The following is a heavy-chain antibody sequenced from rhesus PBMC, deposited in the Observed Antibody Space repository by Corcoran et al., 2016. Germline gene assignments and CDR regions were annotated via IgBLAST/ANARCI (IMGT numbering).Heavy chain of an antibody. CDR3: ARRGTKGWYFDL. Sequence: QVQLQESGPGLVKPSETLSLTCVVSGGSISRNSWNWIRQSPGKGLEWIGRIYGSGGDTDYNPSLKSRVTISTETSKNQFSLKLSSVTAADTAVYYCARRGTKGWYFDLWGPGTPITISS. CDR2: IYGSGGDT. CDR1: GGSISRNS. J-gene: IGHJ2*01. V-gene: IGHV4-160*01. D-gene: IGHD1-44*01.